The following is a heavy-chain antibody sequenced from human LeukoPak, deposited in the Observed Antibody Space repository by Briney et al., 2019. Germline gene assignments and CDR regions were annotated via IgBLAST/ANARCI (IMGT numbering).Heavy chain of an antibody. CDR3: ARNYYYDSSGTEGNYFDY. CDR1: GYTFPGYY. CDR2: MHPKSGGT. Sequence: GASVEGSCKASGYTFPGYYMHWVGQAPGQGVEWVGWMHPKSGGTNYAQKFQGRVTMTRDTSISTAYMELSRLRSDDTAVYYCARNYYYDSSGTEGNYFDYWGQGTLVTVSS. J-gene: IGHJ4*02. D-gene: IGHD3-22*01. V-gene: IGHV1-2*02.